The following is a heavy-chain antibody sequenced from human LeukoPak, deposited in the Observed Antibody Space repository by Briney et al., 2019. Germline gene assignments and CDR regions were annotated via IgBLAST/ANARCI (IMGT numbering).Heavy chain of an antibody. CDR1: GYTFTGYY. Sequence: ASVKVSCKASGYTFTGYYMHWVRQAPGQGLEWMGWINPNSGGTNYAQKFQGWVTMTRDMSISTAYMELSRLRSDDTAVYYCARDTGRLLWFGELDENWFDPWGQGTLVTVSS. J-gene: IGHJ5*02. V-gene: IGHV1-2*04. CDR2: INPNSGGT. CDR3: ARDTGRLLWFGELDENWFDP. D-gene: IGHD3-10*01.